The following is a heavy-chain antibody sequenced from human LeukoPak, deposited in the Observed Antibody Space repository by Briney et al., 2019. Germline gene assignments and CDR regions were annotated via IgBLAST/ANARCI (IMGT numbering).Heavy chain of an antibody. CDR2: INPSGGST. V-gene: IGHV1-46*01. Sequence: ASVKVSCKASGYTFTGYYMHWVRQAPGQGLEWMGIINPSGGSTSYAQKFQGRVTMTRDMSTGTVYMELSSLRSEDTAVYYCARDGSSHNWFDPWGQGTLVTVSS. J-gene: IGHJ5*02. D-gene: IGHD5-12*01. CDR1: GYTFTGYY. CDR3: ARDGSSHNWFDP.